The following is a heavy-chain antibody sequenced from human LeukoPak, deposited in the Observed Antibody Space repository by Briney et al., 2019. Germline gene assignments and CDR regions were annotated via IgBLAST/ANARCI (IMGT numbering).Heavy chain of an antibody. V-gene: IGHV4-30-4*01. CDR3: AREGYGDYQPEDAFDI. J-gene: IGHJ3*02. CDR2: IYYSGST. CDR1: GGSISSGDYY. D-gene: IGHD4-17*01. Sequence: PSQTLSLTCTVSGGSISSGDYYWSWIRQPPGKGLEWIGYIYYSGSTYYNPSLKSRVTISVDTSKNQFSLKLSSVTAADTAVYYCAREGYGDYQPEDAFDIWGLGTMVTVSS.